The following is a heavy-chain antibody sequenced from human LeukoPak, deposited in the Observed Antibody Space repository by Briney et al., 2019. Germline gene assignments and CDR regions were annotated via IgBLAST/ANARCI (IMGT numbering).Heavy chain of an antibody. CDR3: ARSFYYYDSDY. CDR2: IKPDGSEK. J-gene: IGHJ4*02. CDR1: GFTFSGYS. V-gene: IGHV3-7*01. D-gene: IGHD3-22*01. Sequence: PGGSLRLSCAASGFTFSGYSMTWVREAPGKGLEWVANIKPDGSEKYYVNSLKGRFIISRDNGKNSLYLQMNSLRAEDTAVYYCARSFYYYDSDYWGQGTLVTVSS.